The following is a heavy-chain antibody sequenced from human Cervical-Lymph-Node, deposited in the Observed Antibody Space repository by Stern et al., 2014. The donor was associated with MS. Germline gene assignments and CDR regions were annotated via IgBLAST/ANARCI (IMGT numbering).Heavy chain of an antibody. J-gene: IGHJ5*02. CDR3: AKGGTIFGVVARNWFDP. D-gene: IGHD3-3*01. CDR1: GYSFTNYY. CDR2: IHLNSGDT. Sequence: QVQLVQSGAEVENPGASVKLSCRASGYSFTNYYMHWVRQAPGQGPEWMGWIHLNSGDTNYAQKFRGWVTMTRDTSISTAYMELNRLKSDDTAVYYCAKGGTIFGVVARNWFDPWGQGTLVTVSA. V-gene: IGHV1-2*04.